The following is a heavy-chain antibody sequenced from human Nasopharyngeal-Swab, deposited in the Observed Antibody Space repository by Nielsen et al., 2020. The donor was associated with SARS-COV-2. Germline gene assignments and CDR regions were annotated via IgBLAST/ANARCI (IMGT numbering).Heavy chain of an antibody. CDR2: ISGSGGST. D-gene: IGHD2/OR15-2a*01. V-gene: IGHV3-23*01. CDR1: GFTFSSYA. J-gene: IGHJ2*01. CDR3: AKEGSRTTVITIYWYFDL. Sequence: GESLKISCAASGFTFSSYAMSWVRQAPGKGLEWVSAISGSGGSTYYADSVKGRFTISRDNSKNTLYLQMNSLRAEDTAVYYCAKEGSRTTVITIYWYFDLWGRGTLVPSPQ.